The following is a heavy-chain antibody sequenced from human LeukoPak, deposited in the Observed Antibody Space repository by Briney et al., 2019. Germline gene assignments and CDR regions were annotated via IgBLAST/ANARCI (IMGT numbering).Heavy chain of an antibody. D-gene: IGHD3-22*01. CDR2: TYYKSKWYN. CDR1: GDSVSSNSAA. Sequence: SQTLSLTCAISGDSVSSNSAAWNWIRQSPSRGLEWLGRTYYKSKWYNDYAVSVKSRIAINADTSKNQFSLQLNSVTPEDTAVYYCARAAPYYYDSSGYSWGQGTLVTVSS. J-gene: IGHJ4*02. V-gene: IGHV6-1*01. CDR3: ARAAPYYYDSSGYS.